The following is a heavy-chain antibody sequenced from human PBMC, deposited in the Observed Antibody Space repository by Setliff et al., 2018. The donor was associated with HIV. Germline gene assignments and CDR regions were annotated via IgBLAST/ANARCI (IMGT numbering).Heavy chain of an antibody. CDR3: ASRVYYYDSSGYLREEGFDP. D-gene: IGHD3-22*01. J-gene: IGHJ5*02. CDR2: IHYSGTT. Sequence: PSETLCLTCSVSGGSISRRYCSWIRQPPGKGLEWIGSIHYSGTTRSNPSLKSRVTISVATSKHQFSLKLSSVTAAHAAVYYCASRVYYYDSSGYLREEGFDPWGQGTLVTVSS. CDR1: GGSISRRY. V-gene: IGHV4-39*01.